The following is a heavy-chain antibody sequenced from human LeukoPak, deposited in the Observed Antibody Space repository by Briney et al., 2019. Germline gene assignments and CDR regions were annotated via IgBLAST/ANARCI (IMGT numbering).Heavy chain of an antibody. D-gene: IGHD2-21*01. CDR3: ASRSRVIVPHNQHAFDI. J-gene: IGHJ3*02. CDR2: GYYSGGS. Sequence: SETLSLTCTVSGFSFNSGTKFWRWLRQAPGQGLEWIGDGYYSGGSTYNPVLRSLVTITGDTSKSQFSLRLSSLAAAVAAVFFGASRSRVIVPHNQHAFDIWGQGTKVTVSS. CDR1: GFSFNSGTKF. V-gene: IGHV4-61*01.